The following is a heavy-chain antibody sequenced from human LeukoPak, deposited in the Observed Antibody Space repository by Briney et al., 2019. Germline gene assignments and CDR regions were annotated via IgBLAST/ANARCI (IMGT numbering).Heavy chain of an antibody. D-gene: IGHD2-2*01. CDR1: GGSISGHF. CDR3: ARDLRAAPVRAFHP. CDR2: ISHSGSA. V-gene: IGHV4-59*11. J-gene: IGHJ5*02. Sequence: SETLSLTCNVSGGSISGHFWSWNRLSPGKGLEWIGYISHSGSANYNPSLESRATIALDTSKNQFSLRLRSVTAADTAIYYCARDLRAAPVRAFHPWGQGAPVTVS.